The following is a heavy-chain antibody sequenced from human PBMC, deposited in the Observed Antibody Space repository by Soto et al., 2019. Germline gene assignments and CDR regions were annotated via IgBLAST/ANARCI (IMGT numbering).Heavy chain of an antibody. V-gene: IGHV5-51*01. Sequence: GESLKISCKASGYSFSSYWIGWVRQVPGKGLEWMGIIFPDDSETRYSPSFQGKVSISVDKSITTAYLQWSSLKASDTAMYYCERRLYDTTGYRYFDFWGQGTLVTVSS. J-gene: IGHJ4*02. CDR2: IFPDDSET. D-gene: IGHD3-22*01. CDR3: ERRLYDTTGYRYFDF. CDR1: GYSFSSYW.